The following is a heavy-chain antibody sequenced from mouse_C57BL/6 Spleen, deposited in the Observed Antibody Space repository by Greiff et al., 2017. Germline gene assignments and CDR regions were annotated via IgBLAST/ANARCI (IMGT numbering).Heavy chain of an antibody. CDR3: ARGDDGYPDC. CDR2: IYPRSGNT. CDR1: GYTFTSYC. V-gene: IGHV1-81*01. Sequence: VQLVESGAELARPGASVKLSCKASGYTFTSYCITWVKQRPGQGLEWIGDIYPRSGNTYYNEKFKGKATLTADKSSSTAYMELRSLTSEDYAVYFWARGDDGYPDCWGQGTTLTVSS. D-gene: IGHD2-3*01. J-gene: IGHJ2*01.